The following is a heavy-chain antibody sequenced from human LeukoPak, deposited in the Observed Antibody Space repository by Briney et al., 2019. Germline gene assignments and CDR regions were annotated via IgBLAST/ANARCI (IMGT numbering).Heavy chain of an antibody. CDR2: IRHDGSIK. J-gene: IGHJ4*02. V-gene: IGHV3-30*02. D-gene: IGHD3-16*01. CDR1: GFIFDTYA. CDR3: AKDSLADIDY. Sequence: GGSLRLSCAASGFIFDTYAMTWVRQAPGKGLEWVAFIRHDGSIKNYADSVKGRSTISRDNSKNTLYLQMNSLRAEDTAVYYCAKDSLADIDYWGQGTLVTVSS.